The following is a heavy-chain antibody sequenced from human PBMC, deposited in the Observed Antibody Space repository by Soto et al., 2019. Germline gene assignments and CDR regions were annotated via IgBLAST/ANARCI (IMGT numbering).Heavy chain of an antibody. Sequence: QVQLVQSDAEVKKPASSVMVSCKASGGTFSSYTISWVRQAPGQGLEWMGGIIPIFGTANYAQKFQGRVTITADESTSTAYMELSSLRSEDTAVYYCARGNHRWLQLWYFDLWGRGTLVTVSS. D-gene: IGHD5-12*01. V-gene: IGHV1-69*12. J-gene: IGHJ2*01. CDR2: IIPIFGTA. CDR3: ARGNHRWLQLWYFDL. CDR1: GGTFSSYT.